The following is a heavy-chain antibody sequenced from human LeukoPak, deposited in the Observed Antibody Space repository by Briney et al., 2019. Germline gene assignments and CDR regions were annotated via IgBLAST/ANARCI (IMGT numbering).Heavy chain of an antibody. CDR3: ARGSRWLQFY. J-gene: IGHJ4*02. Sequence: PSETLSLTCAVYGGSFSGYYWSWIRQPPGKGLEWIGYIYYSGSTYYNPSLKSRVTISVDTSKNQFSLKLSSVTAADTAVYYCARGSRWLQFYWGQGTLVTVSS. V-gene: IGHV4-30-4*01. CDR1: GGSFSGYY. D-gene: IGHD5-24*01. CDR2: IYYSGST.